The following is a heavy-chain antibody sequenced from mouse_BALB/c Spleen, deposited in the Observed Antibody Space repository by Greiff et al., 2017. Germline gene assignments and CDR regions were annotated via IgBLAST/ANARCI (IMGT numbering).Heavy chain of an antibody. CDR1: GYAFTNYW. CDR2: IYPGSGNT. V-gene: IGHV1-63*01. J-gene: IGHJ3*01. Sequence: VQLQHSGAELVRPGTSVKISCKASGYAFTNYWLGWVKQRPGHGLEWIGDIYPGSGNTYYNEKFKGKATLTADKSSSTAYMQLSSLTSEDSAVYFCAKNYDGYYLAWFAYWGQGTLVTVSA. CDR3: AKNYDGYYLAWFAY. D-gene: IGHD2-3*01.